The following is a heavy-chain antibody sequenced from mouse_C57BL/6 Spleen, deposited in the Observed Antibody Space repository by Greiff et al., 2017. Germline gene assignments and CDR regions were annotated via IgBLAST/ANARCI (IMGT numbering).Heavy chain of an antibody. D-gene: IGHD2-1*01. V-gene: IGHV1-82*01. CDR1: GYAFSSSW. J-gene: IGHJ2*01. CDR3: ARSGNYLWYFDY. CDR2: IYPGDGDT. Sequence: VQLQQSGPELVKPGASVKISCKASGYAFSSSWMNWVKQRPGKGLEWIGRIYPGDGDTNYNGKFKGKATLTADKSSSTAYMQLSSLTSEDSAVYFCARSGNYLWYFDYWGQGTTLTVSS.